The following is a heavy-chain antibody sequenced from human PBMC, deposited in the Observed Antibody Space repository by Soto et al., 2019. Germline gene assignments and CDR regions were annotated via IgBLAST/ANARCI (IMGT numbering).Heavy chain of an antibody. Sequence: QVQLVQSGAEVQKPGASVRVSCKASEYIFTNSYLHWVRQAPGQGLEWMGIINPSAGRTNYAQNFQGRVTMTADTSTSTVYMELSSLRSEDTAVYYCARETDILTGFVIDYWGQGTLVIVSS. J-gene: IGHJ4*02. CDR2: INPSAGRT. D-gene: IGHD3-9*01. CDR1: EYIFTNSY. CDR3: ARETDILTGFVIDY. V-gene: IGHV1-46*01.